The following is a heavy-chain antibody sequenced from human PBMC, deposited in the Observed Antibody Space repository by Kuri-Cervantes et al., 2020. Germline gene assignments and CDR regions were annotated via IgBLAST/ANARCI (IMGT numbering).Heavy chain of an antibody. D-gene: IGHD2-8*02. J-gene: IGHJ4*02. V-gene: IGHV3-30*18. CDR2: ISYDGSNK. Sequence: SLSLTCAASGSIFSSPGMHWVRQAPGKGLGWVALISYDGSNKYYADSMKGRFSISRDNSKNTLYLKMNSLRVEDTAVYYCANDGLGGVGIDHWGQGTLVTVSS. CDR1: GSIFSSPG. CDR3: ANDGLGGVGIDH.